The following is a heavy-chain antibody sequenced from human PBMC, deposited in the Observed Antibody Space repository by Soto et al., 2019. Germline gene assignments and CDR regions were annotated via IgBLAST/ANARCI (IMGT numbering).Heavy chain of an antibody. D-gene: IGHD2-2*01. J-gene: IGHJ4*02. V-gene: IGHV3-30*03. CDR2: ISYDGSNK. CDR1: GFTFSSYG. CDR3: AIFDLPDNTIDDY. Sequence: GGSLRLSCAASGFTFSSYGMHWVRQAPVKGLEWVALISYDGSNKYSADSVKGRFTISRDNSKNTLYLQMNRLRAEDTAVYFCAIFDLPDNTIDDYWGQGPMVTVSS.